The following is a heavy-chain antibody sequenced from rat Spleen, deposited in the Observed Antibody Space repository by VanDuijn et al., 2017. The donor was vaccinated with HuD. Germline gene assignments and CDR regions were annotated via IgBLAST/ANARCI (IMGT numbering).Heavy chain of an antibody. D-gene: IGHD1-3*01. Sequence: EVQLVESGGGLVQPGRSLKLSCAASGFTFSDYAMAWVRQAPKKGLEWVATISPSGGSTYYRDSVKGRFTISRDNAKSTLYLQMDSLRSEDTATYYCATLNYGSYADYFDYWGQGVMVTVSS. CDR3: ATLNYGSYADYFDY. J-gene: IGHJ2*01. CDR1: GFTFSDYA. CDR2: ISPSGGST. V-gene: IGHV5-17*01.